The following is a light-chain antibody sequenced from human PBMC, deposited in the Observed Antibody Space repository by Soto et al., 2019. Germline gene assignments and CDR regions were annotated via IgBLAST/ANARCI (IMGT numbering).Light chain of an antibody. CDR3: QQRSNWPWT. Sequence: EIVLTQSAATLTLSPGKRATLSCRASQSVSSYLAWYQQKPGQAPRLLIYDASNRATGIPARFSGSGSGTAFTLTISSLEPEDFAVSYCQQRSNWPWTFGQGTKVDI. CDR2: DAS. J-gene: IGKJ1*01. CDR1: QSVSSY. V-gene: IGKV3-11*01.